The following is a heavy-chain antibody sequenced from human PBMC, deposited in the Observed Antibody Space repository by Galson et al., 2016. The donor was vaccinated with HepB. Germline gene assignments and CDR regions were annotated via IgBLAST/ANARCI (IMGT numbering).Heavy chain of an antibody. V-gene: IGHV3-33*01. Sequence: SLRLSCAASGFTFSSYGMHWVRQAPGKGLEWVACIWYDGSNKYYANSVKGRFTISRDNSKNTLYLQMNSLRAEDTAVYYCAREASTIAAASFDYWGQGTLVTVSS. CDR3: AREASTIAAASFDY. J-gene: IGHJ4*02. CDR1: GFTFSSYG. CDR2: IWYDGSNK. D-gene: IGHD6-13*01.